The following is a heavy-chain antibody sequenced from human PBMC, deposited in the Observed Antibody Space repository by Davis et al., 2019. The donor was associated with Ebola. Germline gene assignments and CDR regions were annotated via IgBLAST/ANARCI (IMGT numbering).Heavy chain of an antibody. CDR3: ATTRRGSTSGDY. Sequence: ASVKVSCKTSGYTFTSYDINWVRQATGQRLEWMGWMNPNSGNTGYAQKFQGRITMTRNTSISTAYMELSGLRSEDTAIYYCATTRRGSTSGDYWGQGTLVTVSS. J-gene: IGHJ4*02. V-gene: IGHV1-8*01. D-gene: IGHD6-13*01. CDR2: MNPNSGNT. CDR1: GYTFTSYD.